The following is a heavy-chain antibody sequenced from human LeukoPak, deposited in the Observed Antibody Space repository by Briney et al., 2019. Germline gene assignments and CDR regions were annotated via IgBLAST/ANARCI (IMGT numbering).Heavy chain of an antibody. D-gene: IGHD3-10*01. CDR1: GYTFSSYG. CDR2: ISPYNGKT. V-gene: IGHV1-18*01. J-gene: IGHJ4*02. CDR3: AREYYGSGSYYAPVTDY. Sequence: ASVKVSCKASGYTFSSYGISWVRQAPGQGLEWMGWISPYNGKTKYAQKLQGRVTMTTDTSTSTAYMELRSLRSDDTAVYYCAREYYGSGSYYAPVTDYWGQGTLVTVSS.